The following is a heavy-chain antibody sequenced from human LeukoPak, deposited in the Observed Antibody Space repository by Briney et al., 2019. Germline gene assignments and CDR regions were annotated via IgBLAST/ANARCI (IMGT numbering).Heavy chain of an antibody. Sequence: GGSLRLSCAASGFTFTNYWMSWVRQAPGKGLEWVANIKQDGSEKYYVDSVKGRFTISRDNAKKSLYLQMNSLRAEDTAVYYCASQSFGLFEYWGRGTLVTVSS. J-gene: IGHJ4*02. CDR2: IKQDGSEK. V-gene: IGHV3-7*01. CDR1: GFTFTNYW. CDR3: ASQSFGLFEY. D-gene: IGHD3-16*01.